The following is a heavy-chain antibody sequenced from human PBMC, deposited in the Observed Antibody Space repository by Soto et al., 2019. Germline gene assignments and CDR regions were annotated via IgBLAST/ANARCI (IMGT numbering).Heavy chain of an antibody. V-gene: IGHV3-30*18. Sequence: PGGSLRLSCAASGFTFSDYGIHCVSQAPGKGLEWVAFITHDGSYQYYADSVQGRVTVSKDNSKSTLFLQMNGLTADDTAVYYCAKDKVRFLEWVGGVFDFCGQGT. D-gene: IGHD3-3*01. CDR1: GFTFSDYG. J-gene: IGHJ4*02. CDR2: ITHDGSYQ. CDR3: AKDKVRFLEWVGGVFDF.